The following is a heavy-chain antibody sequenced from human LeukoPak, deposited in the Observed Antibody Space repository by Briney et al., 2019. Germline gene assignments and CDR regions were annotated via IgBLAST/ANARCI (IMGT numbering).Heavy chain of an antibody. J-gene: IGHJ6*02. CDR1: GGSISSYY. D-gene: IGHD3-9*01. V-gene: IGHV4-59*01. CDR2: IYYSGST. Sequence: SETLSLTCTVSGGSISSYYWSWIRQPPGKGLEWIGYIYYSGSTNYNPSLKSRVTISVDTSKNQFSLKLSSVTAADTAVYYCARDRAYYDILTDYYYYYGMDAWGQGTTVTVSS. CDR3: ARDRAYYDILTDYYYYYGMDA.